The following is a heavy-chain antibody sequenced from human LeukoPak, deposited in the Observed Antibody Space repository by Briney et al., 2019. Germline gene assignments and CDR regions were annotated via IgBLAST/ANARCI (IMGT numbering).Heavy chain of an antibody. CDR3: AKDMYISSTAGMDV. D-gene: IGHD4-17*01. Sequence: PGRSLRLSCAASGFTFDDYAMPWVRQAPGKGLEWVSSISWNSGSIDYADSVRGRFTVSRDNAKNSLYLQMNSLRAEDTALYYCAKDMYISSTAGMDVWGQGTTVTVSS. CDR1: GFTFDDYA. J-gene: IGHJ6*02. V-gene: IGHV3-9*01. CDR2: ISWNSGSI.